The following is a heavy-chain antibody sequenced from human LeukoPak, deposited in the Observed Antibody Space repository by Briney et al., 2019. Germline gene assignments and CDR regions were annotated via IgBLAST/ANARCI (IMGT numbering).Heavy chain of an antibody. CDR3: ARGGGYSNGFDY. V-gene: IGHV3-66*02. Sequence: GGSLRLSCTASGLTVSSNYMSWVRQAPGKGLEWVSVIYSGGSTYYADSVKGRFTISRGNSKNTLYLQVNSLRAEDTAVYYCARGGGYSNGFDYWGQGTLVTVSS. CDR1: GLTVSSNY. J-gene: IGHJ4*02. D-gene: IGHD5-18*01. CDR2: IYSGGST.